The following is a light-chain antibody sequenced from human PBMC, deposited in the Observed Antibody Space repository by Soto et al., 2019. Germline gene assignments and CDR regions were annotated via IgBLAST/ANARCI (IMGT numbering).Light chain of an antibody. J-gene: IGKJ1*01. CDR1: QNISNW. CDR2: KAS. V-gene: IGKV1-5*03. CDR3: QQLNSYPST. Sequence: DIQITQSRSTVPSCVGVSLAGSCRASQNISNWLAWYQQKPGKAPKLLIYKASTLKSGVPSRFSGSGSGTEFTLTISSLQPEDFATYYCQQLNSYPSTFGQGTKVDIK.